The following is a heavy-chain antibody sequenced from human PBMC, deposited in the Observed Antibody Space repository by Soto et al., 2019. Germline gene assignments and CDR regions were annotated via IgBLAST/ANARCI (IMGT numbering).Heavy chain of an antibody. CDR1: GFTFSSYW. D-gene: IGHD3-22*01. V-gene: IGHV3-7*03. CDR2: IKQDGSEK. CDR3: AREGETYYYDSSGYYQL. J-gene: IGHJ4*02. Sequence: WGSLRLSCAASGFTFSSYWMSWVRQAPGKGLEWVANIKQDGSEKYYVDSVKGRFTISRDNAKNSLYLQMNSLRAEDTAVYYCAREGETYYYDSSGYYQLWGQGTLVTVSS.